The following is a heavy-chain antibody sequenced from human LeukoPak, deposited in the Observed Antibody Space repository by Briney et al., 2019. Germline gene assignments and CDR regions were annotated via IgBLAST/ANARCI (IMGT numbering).Heavy chain of an antibody. J-gene: IGHJ5*02. Sequence: SETLSLTCTVSGYSISSGYYWGWIRQPPGKGLEWIGSIYHSGSTYYNPSLKSRVTISVDTSKNQFSLKLSSVTAADTAVYYCASPLAGPWGQGTLVTVSS. V-gene: IGHV4-38-2*02. CDR2: IYHSGST. CDR1: GYSISSGYY. CDR3: ASPLAGP.